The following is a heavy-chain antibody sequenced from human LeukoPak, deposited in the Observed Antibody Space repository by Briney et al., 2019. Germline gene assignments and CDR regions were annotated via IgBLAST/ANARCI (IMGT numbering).Heavy chain of an antibody. CDR1: GFMFSSYA. CDR2: ISGPGEFT. J-gene: IGHJ4*02. V-gene: IGHV3-23*01. CDR3: AKAGYSDLDQ. Sequence: GGSLRPSCAASGFMFSSYAMTWARQAPGKGLEWVSSISGPGEFTYYAESVKGRCTISRDNPENTVYLQMNRLRVDDTAVYYCAKAGYSDLDQWGQGTLVPVSS. D-gene: IGHD4-17*01.